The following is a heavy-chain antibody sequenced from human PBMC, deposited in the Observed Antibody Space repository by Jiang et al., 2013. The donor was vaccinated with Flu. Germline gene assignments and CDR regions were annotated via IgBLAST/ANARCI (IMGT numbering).Heavy chain of an antibody. CDR2: INEDGNEK. Sequence: GLVQPGGSLRLSCAASGFTFNTYWMTWVRQTPGKGLEWVANINEDGNEKYFVDSVRGRFTISRDNAKNSLSLQMNSLRVEDTAVYHCARDLRVFDIWGQGTMVTVSS. CDR3: ARDLRVFDI. V-gene: IGHV3-7*03. CDR1: GFTFNTYW. J-gene: IGHJ3*02.